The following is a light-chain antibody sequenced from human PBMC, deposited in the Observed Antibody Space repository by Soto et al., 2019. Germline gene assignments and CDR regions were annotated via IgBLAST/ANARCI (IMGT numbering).Light chain of an antibody. Sequence: EIVLTQSPVTLSLSPGERATLSCRASQSVSRQLAWYQQKPGQAPRLLIYDASNRATGIPARFSGSGSGTDSTLTISSLEPEDFALYHCQLGYNFGPWTKLDIK. CDR3: QLGYN. V-gene: IGKV3-11*01. J-gene: IGKJ3*01. CDR1: QSVSRQ. CDR2: DAS.